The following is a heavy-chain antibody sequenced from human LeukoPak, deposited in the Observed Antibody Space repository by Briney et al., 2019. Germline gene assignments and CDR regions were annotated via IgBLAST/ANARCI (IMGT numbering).Heavy chain of an antibody. CDR1: GGSFSGYY. D-gene: IGHD3-22*01. CDR3: ARHKRAYYYDSSGYPDY. CDR2: INHSGST. V-gene: IGHV4-34*01. J-gene: IGHJ4*02. Sequence: SETLSLTCAVYGGSFSGYYWSWIRQPPGKGLEWIGEINHSGSTNYNPSLKSRVTISVDTSKNQFSLKLSSVTAADTAVYYCARHKRAYYYDSSGYPDYWGQGTLVTVSS.